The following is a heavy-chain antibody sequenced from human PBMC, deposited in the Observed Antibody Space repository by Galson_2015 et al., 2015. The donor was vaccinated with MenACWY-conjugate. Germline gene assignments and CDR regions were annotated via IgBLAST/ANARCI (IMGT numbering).Heavy chain of an antibody. V-gene: IGHV1-46*01. Sequence: SVKVSCKASGYTSTTDYIHWVRQAPGQGLEWMGRINPSSGTTTYAQKFQGRVTMTRDTSYMELYSLRSEDTAVYYCAGRNSSGGRGDFDYWGQGALVTVSS. CDR1: GYTSTTDY. D-gene: IGHD2-15*01. CDR3: AGRNSSGGRGDFDY. J-gene: IGHJ4*02. CDR2: INPSSGTT.